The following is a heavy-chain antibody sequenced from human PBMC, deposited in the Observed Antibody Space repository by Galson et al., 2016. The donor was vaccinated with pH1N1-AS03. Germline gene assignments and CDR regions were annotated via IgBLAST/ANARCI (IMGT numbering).Heavy chain of an antibody. Sequence: SVKVSCKASGYNFVTYGITWVRQGPGQGLEWMGWINPYSTNTNYAKKVQDRVTMTADTSTTTAHLDLRNLGSDDTAVYYCARVVAVRPFRIDYWGQGTLVIVSS. D-gene: IGHD6-19*01. V-gene: IGHV1-18*01. CDR1: GYNFVTYG. CDR2: INPYSTNT. CDR3: ARVVAVRPFRIDY. J-gene: IGHJ4*02.